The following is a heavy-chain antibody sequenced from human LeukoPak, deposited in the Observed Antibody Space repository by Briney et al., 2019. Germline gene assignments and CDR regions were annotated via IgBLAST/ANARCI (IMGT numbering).Heavy chain of an antibody. Sequence: GGSLRLSCAASGFTFSSYGMSWVRQAPGKGLEWVAVISYDGSNKYYADSVKGRFTISRDNSKNTLYLQMNSLRAEDTAVYYCARVLMVRGVIDYWGQGTLVTVSS. J-gene: IGHJ4*02. CDR3: ARVLMVRGVIDY. CDR2: ISYDGSNK. V-gene: IGHV3-30*03. D-gene: IGHD3-10*01. CDR1: GFTFSSYG.